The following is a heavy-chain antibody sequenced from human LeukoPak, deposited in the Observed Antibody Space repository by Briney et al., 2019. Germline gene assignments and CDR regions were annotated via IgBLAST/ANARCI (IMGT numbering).Heavy chain of an antibody. CDR2: INPSGGST. D-gene: IGHD4-23*01. CDR1: GYTFTSYY. CDR3: ARRAIRRWWFDP. Sequence: ASVKVSCKASGYTFTSYYMHWVRQAPGQGLEWMRIINPSGGSTSYAQKFQGRVTMTRDTSTSTVYMELSSLRSEDTAVYYCARRAIRRWWFDPWGQGTLVTVSS. J-gene: IGHJ5*02. V-gene: IGHV1-46*01.